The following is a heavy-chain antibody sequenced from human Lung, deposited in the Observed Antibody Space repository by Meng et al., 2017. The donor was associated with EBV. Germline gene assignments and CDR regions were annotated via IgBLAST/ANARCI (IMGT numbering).Heavy chain of an antibody. V-gene: IGHV4-34*01. CDR1: GGSFSGYY. J-gene: IGHJ4*02. CDR3: ARGRIIGDSSGYSDY. CDR2: INHSGST. D-gene: IGHD3-22*01. Sequence: GRQQEWGAGLLKPSGALSLTCAGYGGSFSGYYWSWIRQPPGKGLEWIGEINHSGSTNYNPSLKSRVTISVDTSKNQFSLKLSSVTAADTAVYYCARGRIIGDSSGYSDYWGQGTLVTVSS.